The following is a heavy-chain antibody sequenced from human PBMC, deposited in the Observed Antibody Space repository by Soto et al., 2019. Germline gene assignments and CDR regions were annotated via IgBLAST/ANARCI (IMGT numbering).Heavy chain of an antibody. J-gene: IGHJ6*03. Sequence: KQSQTLSLTCTVSGGSISSYYWSWIRQPPGKGLEWIGYIYYSGSTNYNPSLKSRVTISVDTSKNQFSLKLSSVTAADTAVYYCAGTNCSGGSCYSYYYYYMDVWGKGTTVTVSS. V-gene: IGHV4-59*08. CDR1: GGSISSYY. CDR2: IYYSGST. CDR3: AGTNCSGGSCYSYYYYYMDV. D-gene: IGHD2-15*01.